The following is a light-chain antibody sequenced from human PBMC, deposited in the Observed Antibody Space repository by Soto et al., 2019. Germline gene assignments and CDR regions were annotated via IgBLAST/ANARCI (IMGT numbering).Light chain of an antibody. CDR2: DAS. CDR3: QQRSNWPIT. CDR1: QSVSSY. J-gene: IGKJ5*01. Sequence: EIVLTQSPATLSLSPGERATLSCRASQSVSSYLAWYQHKPGQAPRLLIYDASNMATGIPARFSGSGSGTDFTLTISSLEPEDFAVYYCQQRSNWPITFGQGTRLEIK. V-gene: IGKV3-11*01.